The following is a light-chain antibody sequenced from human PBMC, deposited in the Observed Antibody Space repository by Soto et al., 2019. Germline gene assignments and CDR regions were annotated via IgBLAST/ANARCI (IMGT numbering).Light chain of an antibody. V-gene: IGKV3-20*01. CDR3: QQYGTYKT. Sequence: EIVLTQSPGTLSLSPGERATLSCRASQSVSSSYLAWYQQKPGQAPRLLIYGASIRATGIPDRFSGSGSGTDFTLTISRLEPEDFAVYYCQQYGTYKTFGQGTKVDIK. J-gene: IGKJ1*01. CDR1: QSVSSSY. CDR2: GAS.